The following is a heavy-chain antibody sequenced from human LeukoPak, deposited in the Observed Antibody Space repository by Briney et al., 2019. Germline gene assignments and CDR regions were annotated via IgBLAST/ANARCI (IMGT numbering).Heavy chain of an antibody. J-gene: IGHJ3*02. CDR2: ISGSGGST. CDR1: GFTFSSYA. V-gene: IGHV3-23*01. D-gene: IGHD1-1*01. Sequence: GGSLRLSCAASGFTFSSYAMSRVRQAPGKGLEWVSAISGSGGSTYYADSVKGRFTISRDNSKNTLYLQMNSLRAEDTAVYYCAKVRTGTTSAFDIWGQGTMVTVSS. CDR3: AKVRTGTTSAFDI.